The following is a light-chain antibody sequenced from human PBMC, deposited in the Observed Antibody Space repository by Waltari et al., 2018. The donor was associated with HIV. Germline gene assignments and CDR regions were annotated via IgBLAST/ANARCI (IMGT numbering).Light chain of an antibody. CDR2: WAS. CDR1: QSIFYSSSNANY. V-gene: IGKV4-1*01. Sequence: DIVMTQSPHSLALSLGERATIHCKSRQSIFYSSSNANYLAWYQQKPGQSPELLIYWASSRASGVPDRFSGSGSRTDFTLSISSLQSEDVAVYFCQQYYSTPPTFGQGTRVEIK. J-gene: IGKJ1*01. CDR3: QQYYSTPPT.